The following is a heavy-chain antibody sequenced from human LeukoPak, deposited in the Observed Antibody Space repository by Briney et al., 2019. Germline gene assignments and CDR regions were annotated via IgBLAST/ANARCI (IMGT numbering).Heavy chain of an antibody. CDR3: ASGDYGDSSYYFDY. V-gene: IGHV3-23*01. J-gene: IGHJ4*02. CDR1: GFTFSSYD. Sequence: GRSLRLSCPASGFTFSSYDMSWVRQAARKGLEWDAAISGSGDSTYYADSVKGRFTISRANSKNTLYLQMNSLRAEDTAVYYCASGDYGDSSYYFDYWGQGTLVTVSS. CDR2: ISGSGDST. D-gene: IGHD4-17*01.